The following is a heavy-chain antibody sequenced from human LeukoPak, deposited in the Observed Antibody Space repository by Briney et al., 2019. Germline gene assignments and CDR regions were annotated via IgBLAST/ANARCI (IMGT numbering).Heavy chain of an antibody. Sequence: GGSLRLSCATSGFTFSSYGMHWVRQAPGKGLEWVAFIRYDGSNKYYADSVKGRFTISRDNSKNTLYLEMNSLRAEDTAVYYCARDHPPIAAAGREDAFDIWGQGTMVTVSS. CDR1: GFTFSSYG. J-gene: IGHJ3*02. CDR3: ARDHPPIAAAGREDAFDI. V-gene: IGHV3-30*02. CDR2: IRYDGSNK. D-gene: IGHD6-13*01.